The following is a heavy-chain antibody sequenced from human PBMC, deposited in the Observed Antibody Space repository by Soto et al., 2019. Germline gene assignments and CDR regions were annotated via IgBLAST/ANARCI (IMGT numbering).Heavy chain of an antibody. CDR1: GFTFSSYA. D-gene: IGHD5-12*01. CDR2: ISSNGGST. J-gene: IGHJ4*02. V-gene: IGHV3-64*01. CDR3: ARTSGYAFDY. Sequence: ESGGGLVQPGGSLRLSCAASGFTFSSYAMHWVRQAPGKGLEYVSVISSNGGSTYYANSVKGRFTISRDNSKNTLYLQMSSLRAEDMAVYYCARTSGYAFDYWGQGTLVTVSS.